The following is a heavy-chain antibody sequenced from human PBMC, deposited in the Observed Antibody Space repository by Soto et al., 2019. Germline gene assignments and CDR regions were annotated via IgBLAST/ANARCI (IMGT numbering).Heavy chain of an antibody. J-gene: IGHJ6*03. CDR2: ISAYNGNT. V-gene: IGHV1-18*01. CDR3: ARDHLVRGVLITNYYYYYMDV. Sequence: QVQLVQSGAEVKKPGASVKVSCKASGYTFTSYGISWVRQAPGQGLEWMGWISAYNGNTNYAQKLQGRVTMTTDTSTSTAYMELRSLRSDDTAVYYCARDHLVRGVLITNYYYYYMDVWGKGTTVTVSS. CDR1: GYTFTSYG. D-gene: IGHD3-10*01.